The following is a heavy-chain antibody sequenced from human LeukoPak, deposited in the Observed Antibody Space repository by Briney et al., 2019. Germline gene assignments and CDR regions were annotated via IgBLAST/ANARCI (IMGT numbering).Heavy chain of an antibody. CDR3: ARDRGAYCGGDCYLGFDY. J-gene: IGHJ4*01. CDR2: IAGSSGYI. D-gene: IGHD2-21*02. Sequence: PGGSLRLSCAASGFTFSSYTMNWVRQAPGKGLEWVSCIAGSSGYISYADSVKGRFTISRDNAKKSLYLQMTSLTAEDTAVYYCARDRGAYCGGDCYLGFDYWGRGTLVTVSS. CDR1: GFTFSSYT. V-gene: IGHV3-21*01.